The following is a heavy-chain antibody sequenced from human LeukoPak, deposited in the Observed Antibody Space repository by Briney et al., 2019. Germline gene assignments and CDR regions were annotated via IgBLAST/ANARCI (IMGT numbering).Heavy chain of an antibody. D-gene: IGHD6-13*01. V-gene: IGHV3-23*01. Sequence: GGSLRLSCAASGFTFSSYAMSWVRQAPGKGLEWVSAISGSGGSTYYADSLKGRFTISRDNSKNTLYLQMNSLRAEDTAVYYCAKDRLAAAGPNWYDPWGQGTLVTVSS. CDR1: GFTFSSYA. J-gene: IGHJ5*02. CDR3: AKDRLAAAGPNWYDP. CDR2: ISGSGGST.